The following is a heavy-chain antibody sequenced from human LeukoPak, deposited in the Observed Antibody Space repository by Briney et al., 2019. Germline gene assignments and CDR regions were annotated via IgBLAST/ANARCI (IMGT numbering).Heavy chain of an antibody. D-gene: IGHD6-13*01. CDR2: ISYDGSNK. Sequence: GGSLRLSCAASGFTFSSYAMHWVRQAPGKGLEWVAVISYDGSNKYYADSVKGRFTISRDNSKNTLYLQMNSLRAEDTAVYYCARVPLVTAAAGAFDIWGQGTMVTVSS. CDR3: ARVPLVTAAAGAFDI. V-gene: IGHV3-30-3*01. CDR1: GFTFSSYA. J-gene: IGHJ3*02.